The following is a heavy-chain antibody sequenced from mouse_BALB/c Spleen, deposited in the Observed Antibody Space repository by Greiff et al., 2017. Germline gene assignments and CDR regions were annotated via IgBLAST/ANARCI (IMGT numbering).Heavy chain of an antibody. CDR2: INPGSGGT. D-gene: IGHD2-14*01. Sequence: VQLQQSGAELVRPGTSVKVSCKASGYAFTNYLIEWVKQRPGQGLEWIGVINPGSGGTTYNEKFKGKATLTADKSSSTAYMQLSSLTSDDSAVSFGARSEERRRADYAMDYWGQGTSVTVSS. CDR1: GYAFTNYL. V-gene: IGHV1-54*01. CDR3: ARSEERRRADYAMDY. J-gene: IGHJ4*01.